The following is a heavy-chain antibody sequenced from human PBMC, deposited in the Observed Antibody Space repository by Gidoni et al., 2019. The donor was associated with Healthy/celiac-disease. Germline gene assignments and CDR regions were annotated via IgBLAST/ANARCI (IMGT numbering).Heavy chain of an antibody. J-gene: IGHJ4*02. CDR1: GFTFSSYG. CDR2: ISYDGSNK. D-gene: IGHD1-1*01. CDR3: AKDHTPGNFDY. V-gene: IGHV3-30*18. Sequence: QVQLVESGGGVVQPGRSLRLSCAASGFTFSSYGMHWVRQAPGTGLEWVAVISYDGSNKYYADSVKGRFTISRDNSKNTLYLQMNSLRAEDTAVYYCAKDHTPGNFDYWGQGTLVTVSS.